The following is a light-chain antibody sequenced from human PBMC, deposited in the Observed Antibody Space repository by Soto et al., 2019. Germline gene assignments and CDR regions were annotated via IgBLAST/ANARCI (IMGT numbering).Light chain of an antibody. Sequence: QAVVTQPASVSGSPGQSITISCTGTSSDVGGNKYVSWYQQHPGKAPKLIIYDVSNRASGVSDRFSGSKSGNTASLTISGLQAEDEADYYCSSYTSTTSSTVFGPGTKLTVL. CDR1: SSDVGGNKY. V-gene: IGLV2-14*01. CDR3: SSYTSTTSSTV. CDR2: DVS. J-gene: IGLJ1*01.